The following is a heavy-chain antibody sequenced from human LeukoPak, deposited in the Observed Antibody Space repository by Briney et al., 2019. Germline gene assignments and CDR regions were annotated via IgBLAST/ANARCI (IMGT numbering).Heavy chain of an antibody. CDR1: GFTFSSYA. CDR2: IIGSGGSA. Sequence: PGGSLRLSCSASGFTFSSYALSWVRQAPGKGLEWVSGIIGSGGSAYYADSVKGRFTISRDNSKNTLYLQMNSLRAEDTAVYYCANWIGSSSRDYWGQGTLVTVSS. CDR3: ANWIGSSSRDY. V-gene: IGHV3-23*01. D-gene: IGHD6-6*01. J-gene: IGHJ4*02.